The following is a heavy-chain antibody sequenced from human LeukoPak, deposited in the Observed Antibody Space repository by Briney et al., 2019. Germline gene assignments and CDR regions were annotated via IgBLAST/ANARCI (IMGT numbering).Heavy chain of an antibody. Sequence: GGSLRLSCEASGFTLTNYAMHWLRQAPGQGLEWMGIINPRDGDTSYAQKFQGRVTMTRDTSTSTVYMELSSLRSEDTAVYYCARASIAARYRFDYWGQGTLVTVSS. V-gene: IGHV1-46*01. CDR1: GFTLTNYA. D-gene: IGHD6-6*01. CDR3: ARASIAARYRFDY. CDR2: INPRDGDT. J-gene: IGHJ4*02.